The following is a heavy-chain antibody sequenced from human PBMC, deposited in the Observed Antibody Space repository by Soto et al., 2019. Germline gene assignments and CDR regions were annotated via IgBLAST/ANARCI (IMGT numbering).Heavy chain of an antibody. J-gene: IGHJ3*01. D-gene: IGHD4-4*01. Sequence: EVQLVESEGALVHGGGPRELPAPPSGFTSNNSWRHWVAKVPGQGLMWVAHIQNDGSRTTYADSVKGRFTISRDNAKNTMYLQMNSLRAEDTAVYYCARGNLGGFDLWGQGTTVTVSS. CDR3: ARGNLGGFDL. V-gene: IGHV3-74*01. CDR2: IQNDGSRT. CDR1: GFTSNNSW.